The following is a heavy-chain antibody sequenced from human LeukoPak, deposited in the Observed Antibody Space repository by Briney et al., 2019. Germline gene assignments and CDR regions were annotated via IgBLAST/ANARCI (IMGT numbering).Heavy chain of an antibody. CDR2: IYHSGTS. CDR3: ARDLGRYYDRGTLSAFDI. J-gene: IGHJ3*02. CDR1: GYSISSGYY. Sequence: KSSQTLSHTCTVSGYSISSGYYWGWIRQPPGRGLEWIGSIYHSGTSYYNPSLKSRVTISVDTSKNQFSLNLSSVTAADTAVYYCARDLGRYYDRGTLSAFDIWGQGTMVTVSS. V-gene: IGHV4-38-2*02. D-gene: IGHD3-9*01.